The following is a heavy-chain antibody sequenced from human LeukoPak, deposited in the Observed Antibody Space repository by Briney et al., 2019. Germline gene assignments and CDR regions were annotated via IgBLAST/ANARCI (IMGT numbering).Heavy chain of an antibody. J-gene: IGHJ3*02. CDR1: GFTFSNYA. Sequence: GGSLRLSCAASGFTFSNYAMSWVRQAPGKGLEWVSGISGSGTSTYYADSVKGRFTISRDNSKNTLYLQMNSLRAEDTAVYYCAKVVEMATISDAFDIWGQGTMVTVSS. CDR3: AKVVEMATISDAFDI. D-gene: IGHD5-24*01. V-gene: IGHV3-23*01. CDR2: ISGSGTST.